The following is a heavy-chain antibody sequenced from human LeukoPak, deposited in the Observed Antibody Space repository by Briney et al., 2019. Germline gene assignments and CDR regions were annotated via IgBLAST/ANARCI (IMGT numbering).Heavy chain of an antibody. D-gene: IGHD5-24*01. V-gene: IGHV4-34*01. Sequence: GSLRLSCTASGFTFGDYAMSWFRQAPGKGLEWIGEINRYGNTKYNASLTSRVTISVDTSKNQFSLKLSSITAADTAVYYCARHIIGRWLGDDYSYYMDVWGKGATVTISS. CDR1: GFTFGDYA. J-gene: IGHJ6*03. CDR2: INRYGNT. CDR3: ARHIIGRWLGDDYSYYMDV.